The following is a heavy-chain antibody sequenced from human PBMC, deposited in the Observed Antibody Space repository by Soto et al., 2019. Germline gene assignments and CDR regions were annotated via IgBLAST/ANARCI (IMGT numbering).Heavy chain of an antibody. D-gene: IGHD6-19*01. V-gene: IGHV1-69*06. CDR2: IIPIFGTA. J-gene: IGHJ4*02. CDR3: ASATGSGWPQGPPFDY. CDR1: GGTFSSYA. Sequence: GASVKVSCKASGGTFSSYAISWVRQAPGQGLEWMGGIIPIFGTANYAQKFQGRVTITADKSTSTAYMELSSLRSEDTAVYYCASATGSGWPQGPPFDYWGQGTLVTVSS.